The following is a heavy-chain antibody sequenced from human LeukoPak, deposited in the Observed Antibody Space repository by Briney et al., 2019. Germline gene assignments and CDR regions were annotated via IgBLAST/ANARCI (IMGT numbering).Heavy chain of an antibody. CDR1: GFSFSIYS. D-gene: IGHD2-8*02. CDR2: ISGSGSET. CDR3: AKVLSLTRSYWYGLDA. V-gene: IGHV3-23*01. Sequence: GGSLRLSCAASGFSFSIYSMNWVRQFPGKGLESISSISGSGSETYYFEPVRGRFTISRDNSKKTLFLQMNNLRPEDTAVYCAKVLSLTRSYWYGLDAWGQGTTVTVSS. J-gene: IGHJ6*02.